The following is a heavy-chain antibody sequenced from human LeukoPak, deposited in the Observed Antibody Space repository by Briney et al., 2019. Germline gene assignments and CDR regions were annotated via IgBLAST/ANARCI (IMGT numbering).Heavy chain of an antibody. D-gene: IGHD5-12*01. Sequence: SETLSLTCTVSGSSISNYYWSWIRQPPGKGLEWIGEINHSGSTNYNPSLKSRVTISVDTSKNQFSLKLSSVTAADTAVYYCARRRGYERTFDYWGQGTLVTVSS. V-gene: IGHV4-34*01. J-gene: IGHJ4*02. CDR1: GSSISNYY. CDR3: ARRRGYERTFDY. CDR2: INHSGST.